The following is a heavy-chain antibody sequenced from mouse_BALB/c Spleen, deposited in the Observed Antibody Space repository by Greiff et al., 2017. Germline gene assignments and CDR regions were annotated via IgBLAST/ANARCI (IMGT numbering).Heavy chain of an antibody. CDR1: GYTFTSYY. CDR2: INPSNGGT. CDR3: TRFPLRGVSDFDV. V-gene: IGHV1S81*02. J-gene: IGHJ1*01. Sequence: QVQLQQSGAELVKPGASVKLSCKASGYTFTSYYMYWVKQRPGQGLEWIGEINPSNGGTNFNEKFKSKATLTVDKSSSTAYMQLSSLTSEDSAVYYCTRFPLRGVSDFDVWGAGTTVTVSS.